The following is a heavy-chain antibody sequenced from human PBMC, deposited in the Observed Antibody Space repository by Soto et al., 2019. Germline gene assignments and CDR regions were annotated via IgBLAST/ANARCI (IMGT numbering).Heavy chain of an antibody. Sequence: SETLSLTCAVSGYSISSGYYWGWIRQPPGKGLEWIGSIYRSGSTYYNPSLKSRVTISVDTSKNQFSLKLSSVTAADTAVYYCARQEGYCSSTSCYIGWFDPWGQGTLVTVSS. CDR2: IYRSGST. D-gene: IGHD2-2*02. V-gene: IGHV4-38-2*01. CDR3: ARQEGYCSSTSCYIGWFDP. J-gene: IGHJ5*02. CDR1: GYSISSGYY.